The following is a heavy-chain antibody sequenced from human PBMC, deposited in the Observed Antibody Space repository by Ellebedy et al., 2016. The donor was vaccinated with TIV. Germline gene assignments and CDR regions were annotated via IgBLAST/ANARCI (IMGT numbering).Heavy chain of an antibody. CDR3: ARAPFKGSSGWYNPTYYYYHMDF. Sequence: ASVKVSCXASGYMFSDYGVNWVRQAPGQGLEWMGWINTYNGNTDYAQKFQGRVTMTTDTSTGTAYMELRSLTSDDTAVYYCARAPFKGSSGWYNPTYYYYHMDFWGSGTTVTVSS. J-gene: IGHJ6*03. V-gene: IGHV1-18*01. CDR2: INTYNGNT. D-gene: IGHD6-19*01. CDR1: GYMFSDYG.